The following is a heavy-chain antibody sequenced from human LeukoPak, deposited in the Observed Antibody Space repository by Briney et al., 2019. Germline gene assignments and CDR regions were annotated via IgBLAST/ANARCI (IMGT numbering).Heavy chain of an antibody. CDR2: INSDGSST. CDR1: GFTFSSYW. J-gene: IGHJ4*02. D-gene: IGHD6-19*01. Sequence: PGGSLRLSCAASGFTFSSYWMHWVRHAPGKGLVWVSRINSDGSSTSYADSVKGRFTISRDNAKNTLYLQMNSLRPEDTAVYYCARFLGGYSSGWYYFDSWGQGTLVTVSS. CDR3: ARFLGGYSSGWYYFDS. V-gene: IGHV3-74*01.